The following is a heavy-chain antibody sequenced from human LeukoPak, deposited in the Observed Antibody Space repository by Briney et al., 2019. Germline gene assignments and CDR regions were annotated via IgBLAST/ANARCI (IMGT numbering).Heavy chain of an antibody. CDR3: ARRGYYYDSSGYPEDY. V-gene: IGHV5-51*01. CDR1: GYSFTSYW. D-gene: IGHD3-22*01. J-gene: IGHJ4*02. Sequence: GESLKISCKGSGYSFTSYWIGWVRQMPGKGLEWMGIIYPGDSDTRYSPSFQGQVTISADKSISTAYLQWSSLKASDTAMYYCARRGYYYDSSGYPEDYWGQGTLVTVSS. CDR2: IYPGDSDT.